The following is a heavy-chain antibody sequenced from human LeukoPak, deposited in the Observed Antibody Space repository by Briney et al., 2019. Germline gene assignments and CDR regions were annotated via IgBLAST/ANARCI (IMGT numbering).Heavy chain of an antibody. J-gene: IGHJ6*02. CDR3: ATSLSSSWFPLYYYGMDV. D-gene: IGHD6-13*01. V-gene: IGHV3-11*01. CDR2: ISSSGSTI. CDR1: GFTFSDYY. Sequence: PGGSLRLSCAASGFTFSDYYMSWIRQAPGKGLEWVSYISSSGSTIYYADSVKGRFTISRDNAKNSLYLQMNSLRAEDTAVYYCATSLSSSWFPLYYYGMDVWGQGTTVTVSS.